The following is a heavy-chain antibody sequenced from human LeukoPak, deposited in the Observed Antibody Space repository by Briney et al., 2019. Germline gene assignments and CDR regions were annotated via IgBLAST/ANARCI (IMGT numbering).Heavy chain of an antibody. J-gene: IGHJ6*03. CDR1: GFTFSSYW. D-gene: IGHD3-10*01. CDR2: INSDGSST. CDR3: ARDSLLWFGELLQDYYYYMDV. V-gene: IGHV3-74*01. Sequence: PGGPLRLSCAASGFTFSSYWMHWVRQAPGKGLVWVSRINSDGSSTSYADSVKGRFTISRDNAKNTLYLQMNSLRAEDTAVYYCARDSLLWFGELLQDYYYYMDVWGKGTTVTVSS.